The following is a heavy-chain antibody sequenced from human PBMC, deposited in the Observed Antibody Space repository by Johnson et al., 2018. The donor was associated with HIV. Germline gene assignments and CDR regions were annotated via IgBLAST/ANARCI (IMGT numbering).Heavy chain of an antibody. CDR3: ARASVQWELRDYDAFDI. CDR2: ISYDGINK. D-gene: IGHD1-26*01. CDR1: GFTFSSYA. V-gene: IGHV3-30-3*01. J-gene: IGHJ3*02. Sequence: QVQLVESGGGVVQPGRSLRLSCAASGFTFSSYAMHWVRQAPGKGLEWVTIISYDGINKYYADSVKGRFNISRDNSKDTLYLQMHSLRPEDTALYYCARASVQWELRDYDAFDIWGQGTMVTASS.